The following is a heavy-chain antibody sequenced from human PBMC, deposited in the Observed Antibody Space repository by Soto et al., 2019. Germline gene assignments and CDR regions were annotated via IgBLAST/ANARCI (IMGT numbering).Heavy chain of an antibody. CDR1: GFTFSSYE. CDR2: ISSSGSTI. Sequence: GGSLRLSCAASGFTFSSYEMNWFRQAPGKGLEWVSYISSSGSTIYYADSVKGRFTISRDNAKNSLYLQMNSLRAEDTAVYYCARDGESGMEVWGQGTTVTVSS. D-gene: IGHD3-3*01. CDR3: ARDGESGMEV. J-gene: IGHJ6*02. V-gene: IGHV3-48*03.